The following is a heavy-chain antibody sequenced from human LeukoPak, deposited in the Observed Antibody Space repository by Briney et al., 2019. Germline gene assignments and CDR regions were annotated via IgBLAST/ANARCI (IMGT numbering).Heavy chain of an antibody. CDR1: GYTFTTYG. Sequence: ASVKVSCKASGYTFTTYGITWVRQAPGQGLEWMGRINPNSGGTNYAQKFQGRVTMTRDTSISTAYMELSRLRSDDTAVYYCARVLARGGAYFDYWGQGTLVTVSS. J-gene: IGHJ4*02. CDR2: INPNSGGT. D-gene: IGHD2-15*01. V-gene: IGHV1-2*06. CDR3: ARVLARGGAYFDY.